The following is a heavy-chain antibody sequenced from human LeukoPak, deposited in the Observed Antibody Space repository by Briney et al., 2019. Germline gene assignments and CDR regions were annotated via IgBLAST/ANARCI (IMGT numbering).Heavy chain of an antibody. D-gene: IGHD3-22*01. CDR1: GFTFSSYA. CDR2: ISGSGGST. J-gene: IGHJ4*02. V-gene: IGHV3-23*01. Sequence: GGSLRLSCAASGFTFSSYAMSWVRQAPGKGLEWVSAISGSGGSTYYADSVKGRFTISRDNSKNTLYLQMNSLRAEDTAVYYCAKVFHYDSSGYYLYYFNYWGQGTLVTVSS. CDR3: AKVFHYDSSGYYLYYFNY.